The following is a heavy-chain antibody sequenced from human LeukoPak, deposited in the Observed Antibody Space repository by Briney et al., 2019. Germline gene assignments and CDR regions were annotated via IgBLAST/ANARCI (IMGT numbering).Heavy chain of an antibody. CDR2: IKEDRRGT. J-gene: IGHJ4*02. D-gene: IGHD2-15*01. V-gene: IGHV3-7*05. CDR1: GFTFSTYA. CDR3: AREWWYLDY. Sequence: GGSLRLSCAASGFTFSTYAMTWVRQAPGRGLEWVARIKEDRRGTYYVDSVKGRFTISRDKAKKTVYLQMNSLRVEDTAVYYCAREWWYLDYWGQGTLVTVSS.